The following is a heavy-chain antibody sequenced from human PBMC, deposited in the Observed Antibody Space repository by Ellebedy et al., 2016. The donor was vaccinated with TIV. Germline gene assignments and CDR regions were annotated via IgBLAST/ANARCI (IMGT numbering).Heavy chain of an antibody. J-gene: IGHJ4*02. D-gene: IGHD3-22*01. V-gene: IGHV3-23*01. CDR3: AKMEIVVVISLSYFDY. CDR2: ISGSGGST. CDR1: GFTFSSYA. Sequence: GGSLRLSXAASGFTFSSYAMSWVRQAPGKGLEWVSAISGSGGSTYYADSVKGRFTISRDNSKNTLYLQMNSLRAEDTAVYYCAKMEIVVVISLSYFDYWGQGTLVTVSS.